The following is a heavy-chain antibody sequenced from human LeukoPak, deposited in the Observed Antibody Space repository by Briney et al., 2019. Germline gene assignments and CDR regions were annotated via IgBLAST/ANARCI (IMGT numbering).Heavy chain of an antibody. V-gene: IGHV4-59*08. D-gene: IGHD5-12*01. CDR3: ARHAGGYDRELDY. CDR2: IYYSGST. J-gene: IGHJ4*02. CDR1: GGSISSYY. Sequence: SETLSLTCTVSGGSISSYYWSWIRQPPGKGLEWIGYIYYSGSTNYNPSLKSRVTISVDTSKNQFSLKLSSVTAADTAVYYCARHAGGYDRELDYWGQGTLVTVSS.